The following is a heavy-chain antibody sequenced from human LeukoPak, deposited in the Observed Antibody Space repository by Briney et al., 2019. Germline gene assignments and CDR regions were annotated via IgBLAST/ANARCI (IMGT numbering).Heavy chain of an antibody. V-gene: IGHV4-34*01. D-gene: IGHD3-22*01. CDR1: GGSFSGYY. J-gene: IGHJ4*02. Sequence: SETLSLTRAVYGGSFSGYYWSWIRQPPGKGLEWIGEINHSGSTNYNPSLKSRVTISVDTSKNQFSLKLSSVTAADTAVYYCARHFKYYYDSSGYYSHWGQGTLVTVSS. CDR2: INHSGST. CDR3: ARHFKYYYDSSGYYSH.